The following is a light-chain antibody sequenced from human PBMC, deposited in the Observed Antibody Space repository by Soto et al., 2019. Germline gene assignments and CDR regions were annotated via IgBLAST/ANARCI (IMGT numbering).Light chain of an antibody. V-gene: IGKV1-5*01. CDR3: QQYNSYLYT. CDR2: DAS. CDR1: QSISSW. Sequence: DSELTSAPSALTASVGDRVTITCRASQSISSWLAWYQQKPGKAPKLLIYDASSLESGVPSRFSGSGSGTEFTLTISSLQPDDFATYYCQQYNSYLYTFGQGTK. J-gene: IGKJ2*01.